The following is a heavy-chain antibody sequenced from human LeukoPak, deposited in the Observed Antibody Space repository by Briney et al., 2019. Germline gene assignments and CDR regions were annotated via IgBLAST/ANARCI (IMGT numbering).Heavy chain of an antibody. Sequence: GGSLRLSCAASGFTFSDYYMSWIRQAPGKGLEWVSYISSSGSTIYYADSVKGRFTISRDNSKNTVFLQMSSLRVEDTAVYYCANLGSSELRVPASQGNWGQGTLVTVSS. J-gene: IGHJ4*02. D-gene: IGHD2-2*01. CDR3: ANLGSSELRVPASQGN. CDR2: ISSSGSTI. V-gene: IGHV3-11*01. CDR1: GFTFSDYY.